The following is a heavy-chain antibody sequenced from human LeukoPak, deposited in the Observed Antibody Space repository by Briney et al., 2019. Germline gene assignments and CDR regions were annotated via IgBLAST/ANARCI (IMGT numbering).Heavy chain of an antibody. CDR3: ARSIAVKYDSSDYYYYGMDV. CDR1: GGTFSSYA. D-gene: IGHD3-22*01. V-gene: IGHV1-69*13. CDR2: IIPIFGTA. J-gene: IGHJ6*02. Sequence: GASVKVSCTASGGTFSSYAISWVRQAPGQGLEWMGGIIPIFGTANYAQKFQGRVTITADESTSTAYMELSSLRSEDTAVYYCARSIAVKYDSSDYYYYGMDVWGQGTTVTVSS.